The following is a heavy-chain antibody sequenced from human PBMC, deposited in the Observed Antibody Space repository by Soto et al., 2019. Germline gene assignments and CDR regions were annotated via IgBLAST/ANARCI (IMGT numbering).Heavy chain of an antibody. J-gene: IGHJ6*02. CDR3: ASVRPGTQTAPPSMDV. CDR2: IWGDGSKK. Sequence: VQLVESGGGVVQPGSSLRLSCAASGFTFSSYAMCWVRQAPGKGLECVSIIWGDGSKKYDADSVKGRFTISRDNSKNTLFLQMNSLSAEDTAIYYCASVRPGTQTAPPSMDVWGQGTTVTVSS. CDR1: GFTFSSYA. V-gene: IGHV3-33*03. D-gene: IGHD1-1*01.